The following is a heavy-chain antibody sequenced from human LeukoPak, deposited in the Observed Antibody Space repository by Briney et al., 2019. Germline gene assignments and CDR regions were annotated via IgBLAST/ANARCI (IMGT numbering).Heavy chain of an antibody. CDR3: ARHVWLQPFDY. J-gene: IGHJ4*02. D-gene: IGHD3-9*01. CDR2: IYYSGST. Sequence: PSETLSLTCSVSGGSMNSYYWSWIRQSPRKGLEWIGYIYYSGSTNYNPSLKSRVTISVDTSKNQFSLKLSSVTAADTAVYYCARHVWLQPFDYWGQGTLVTVPS. CDR1: GGSMNSYY. V-gene: IGHV4-59*08.